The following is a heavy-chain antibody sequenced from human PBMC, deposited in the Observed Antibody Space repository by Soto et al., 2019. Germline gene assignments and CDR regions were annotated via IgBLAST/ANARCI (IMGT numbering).Heavy chain of an antibody. V-gene: IGHV3-66*01. CDR3: ARDKVGATGWFDP. D-gene: IGHD1-26*01. CDR2: IYSGGST. J-gene: IGHJ5*02. CDR1: GFTVSSNY. Sequence: GGSLRLSCAASGFTVSSNYMSWVHQAPGKGLEWVSVIYSGGSTYYADSVKGRFTISRDNSKNTLYLQMNSLRAEDTAVYYCARDKVGATGWFDPWGQGTLVTVSS.